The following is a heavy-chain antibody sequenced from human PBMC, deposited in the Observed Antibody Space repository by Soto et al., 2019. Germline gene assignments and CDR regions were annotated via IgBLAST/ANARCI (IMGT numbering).Heavy chain of an antibody. Sequence: QVQLQESGPGLVKPSQTLSLTCTVSGGSISSGGYYWSWIRQHPGKGLEWIGYIYSSGSTYYNTSLNSRFTISVDTSKNQFSLKLSSVTAADTAVYYCARLTSGPVYFDYSGQGTLVTVSS. V-gene: IGHV4-31*03. CDR2: IYSSGST. J-gene: IGHJ4*02. CDR3: ARLTSGPVYFDY. CDR1: GGSISSGGYY. D-gene: IGHD7-27*01.